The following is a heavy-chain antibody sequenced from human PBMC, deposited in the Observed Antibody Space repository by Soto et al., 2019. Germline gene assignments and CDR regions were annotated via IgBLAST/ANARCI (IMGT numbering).Heavy chain of an antibody. CDR3: ARIYYDSSGYYYGDPYFDY. Sequence: SETLSLTCAVSGYSISSGYYWGWIRQPPGKGLEWIGSIYHSGSTYYNPSLKSRVTISVDTSKNQFSLKLSSVTAADTAVYYCARIYYDSSGYYYGDPYFDYWGQGTLVTVSS. CDR1: GYSISSGYY. CDR2: IYHSGST. V-gene: IGHV4-38-2*01. D-gene: IGHD3-22*01. J-gene: IGHJ4*02.